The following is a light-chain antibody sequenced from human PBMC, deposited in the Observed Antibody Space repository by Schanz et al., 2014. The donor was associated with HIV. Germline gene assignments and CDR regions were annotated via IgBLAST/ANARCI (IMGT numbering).Light chain of an antibody. CDR3: SSYTSNNTVL. V-gene: IGLV2-14*03. Sequence: QSALTQPASVSGSPGQSITISCTGTSSDIGTFDYVSWYQQHPGKAPKLMIFDVTHRPSGVSSRFSGSKSGNTASLTISGIQAGDETDFYCSSYTSNNTVLFGGGTKLTVL. CDR2: DVT. J-gene: IGLJ2*01. CDR1: SSDIGTFDY.